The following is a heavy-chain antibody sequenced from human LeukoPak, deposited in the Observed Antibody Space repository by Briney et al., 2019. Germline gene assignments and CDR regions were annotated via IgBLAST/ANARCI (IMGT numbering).Heavy chain of an antibody. V-gene: IGHV3-23*01. J-gene: IGHJ4*02. CDR1: GFPFSSYA. Sequence: GSLRLSFAASGFPFSSYAMSWVRPAPGKGLEWVSAISGSGGSTYYADSVKGRFTISRDNSKNTLYLQMNSLRAEDTAVYYCAKDVEWVAGMFDYWGQGTLVTVSS. CDR3: AKDVEWVAGMFDY. D-gene: IGHD3-3*01. CDR2: ISGSGGST.